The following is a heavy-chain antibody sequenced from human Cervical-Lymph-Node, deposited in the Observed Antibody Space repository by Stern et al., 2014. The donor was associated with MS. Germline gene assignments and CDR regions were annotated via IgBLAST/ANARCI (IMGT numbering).Heavy chain of an antibody. V-gene: IGHV4-59*01. CDR2: IHYSGIT. D-gene: IGHD1-26*01. J-gene: IGHJ4*02. CDR3: ARDIGGSYQFRFFDY. Sequence: QLQLQESGPGLVKPSETLSLTCTVSGGSMKTYYWNWIRQPPGKGLEWIGSIHYSGITNYNPSLKSRVTISVDTSKNQFSLKLRSLTAADTAVYYCARDIGGSYQFRFFDYWGQGTLVTVSS. CDR1: GGSMKTYY.